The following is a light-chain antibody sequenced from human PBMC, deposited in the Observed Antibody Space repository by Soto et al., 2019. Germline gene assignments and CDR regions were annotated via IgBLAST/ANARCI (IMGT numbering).Light chain of an antibody. CDR1: SSNIGAGYD. CDR2: GNS. CDR3: QSYDSSLSGRVV. V-gene: IGLV1-40*01. Sequence: QLVLTQPPSVSGDPGQRVTISCTGSSSNIGAGYDVHWYQQRPGTAPKLLIYGNSNRPSGVPDRFSGSKSGTSASLAITGLQAEDEADYYCQSYDSSLSGRVVFGGGTKLTVL. J-gene: IGLJ2*01.